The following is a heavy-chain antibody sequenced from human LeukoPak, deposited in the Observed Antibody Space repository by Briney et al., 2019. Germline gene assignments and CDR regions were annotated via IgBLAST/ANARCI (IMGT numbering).Heavy chain of an antibody. CDR2: INPNSGGT. CDR3: GRGGWGTTVTTVDY. CDR1: GYTFTGYY. Sequence: ASVKVSCKASGYTFTGYYMHWVRQAPGQGLEWMGWINPNSGGTNYAQKFQGRVTMTRDTSISTAYMELSRLRSDDTAVYYCGRGGWGTTVTTVDYWGQGTLVTVSS. V-gene: IGHV1-2*02. D-gene: IGHD4-17*01. J-gene: IGHJ4*02.